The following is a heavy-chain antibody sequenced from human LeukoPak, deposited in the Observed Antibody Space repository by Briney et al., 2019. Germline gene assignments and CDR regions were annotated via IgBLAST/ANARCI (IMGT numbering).Heavy chain of an antibody. J-gene: IGHJ4*02. CDR2: INPNSGGT. V-gene: IGHV1-2*02. CDR3: ARSSRRTYHYDGSGYYLDY. Sequence: ASVKVSCKASGYTFTGYYMHWVRQAPGQGLEWMGWINPNSGGTNYAQKFQGRVTMTRDTSISTAYMELSRLRSDDTAVYYCARSSRRTYHYDGSGYYLDYWGQGTLVTVSS. CDR1: GYTFTGYY. D-gene: IGHD3-22*01.